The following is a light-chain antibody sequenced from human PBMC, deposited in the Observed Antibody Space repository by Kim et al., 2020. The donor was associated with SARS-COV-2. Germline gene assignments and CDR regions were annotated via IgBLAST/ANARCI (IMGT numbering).Light chain of an antibody. CDR3: QELDSYTSYTYT. CDR2: AAS. Sequence: DIQLTQSPSFLSASVGDRVTITCRARQGISNYLAWYQQKPGKAPKLLIYAASTLQSGVPSRFSGSGSGTEFSLTINTLKPEDVATYYCQELDSYTSYTYTFGQGTKLEI. V-gene: IGKV1-9*01. J-gene: IGKJ2*01. CDR1: QGISNY.